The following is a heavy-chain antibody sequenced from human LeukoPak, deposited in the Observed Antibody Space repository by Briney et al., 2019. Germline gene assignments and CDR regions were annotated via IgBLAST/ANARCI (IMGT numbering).Heavy chain of an antibody. CDR3: ARLGRVGATQSLSAL. CDR1: GYSFNTYW. D-gene: IGHD1-26*01. V-gene: IGHV5-51*01. Sequence: GESLKISCKGSGYSFNTYWIAWVRQMPGKGLEWMGIIYPGDSDSRYSTSFQGQVTISADKSISAAYVQWNSPKASDTAMYYCARLGRVGATQSLSALWGQGTLVTVSS. J-gene: IGHJ4*02. CDR2: IYPGDSDS.